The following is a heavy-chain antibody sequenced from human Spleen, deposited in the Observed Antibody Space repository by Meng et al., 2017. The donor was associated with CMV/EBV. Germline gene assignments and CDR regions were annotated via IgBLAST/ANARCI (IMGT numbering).Heavy chain of an antibody. D-gene: IGHD2-2*01. CDR1: GYTFTSYD. CDR2: MNPNSGNT. Sequence: ASVKVSCKASGYTFTSYDINWVRQATGQGLEWMGWMNPNSGNTGYAQKFKGTVTITRNTSISTAYMELSSLRSEDTPMYYCARGQYCSRTTCFSSEYAFDIWGRGTMVTVSS. V-gene: IGHV1-8*03. J-gene: IGHJ3*02. CDR3: ARGQYCSRTTCFSSEYAFDI.